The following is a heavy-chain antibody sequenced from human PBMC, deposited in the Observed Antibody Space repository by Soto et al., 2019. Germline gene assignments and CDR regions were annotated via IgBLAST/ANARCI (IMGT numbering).Heavy chain of an antibody. Sequence: QVQLVESGGGVVQPGRSLRLSCAASGFTFSSYAMHWVRQAPGKGLEWVAVISCDGSNKYYADSVKGRFTISGDNSKNTLYLQMNSLRAEDTAVYYCARLVRGYYDSSGYHFDYWGQGTLVTVSS. CDR2: ISCDGSNK. V-gene: IGHV3-30-3*01. J-gene: IGHJ4*02. D-gene: IGHD3-22*01. CDR1: GFTFSSYA. CDR3: ARLVRGYYDSSGYHFDY.